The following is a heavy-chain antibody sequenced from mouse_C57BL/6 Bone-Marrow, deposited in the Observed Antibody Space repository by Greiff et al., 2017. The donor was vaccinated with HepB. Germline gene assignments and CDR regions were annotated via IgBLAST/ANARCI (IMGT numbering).Heavy chain of an antibody. CDR1: GFTFSDYG. Sequence: EVQRVESGGGLVQPGASLKLSCAASGFTFSDYGMAWVRQAPRKGPEWVAFISNLAYSIYYADTVTGRFTISRENAKYTLYLEMSSLRSEDTALYYCARHVDYGSSYFDYWGQGTTLTVSS. D-gene: IGHD1-1*01. V-gene: IGHV5-15*01. CDR3: ARHVDYGSSYFDY. J-gene: IGHJ2*01. CDR2: ISNLAYSI.